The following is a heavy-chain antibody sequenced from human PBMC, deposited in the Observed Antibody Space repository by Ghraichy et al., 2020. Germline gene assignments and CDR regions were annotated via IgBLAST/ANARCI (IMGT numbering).Heavy chain of an antibody. V-gene: IGHV3-48*02. CDR1: GFTFSGST. CDR2: ITSPSNTI. CDR3: ARDSSTFSY. J-gene: IGHJ4*02. D-gene: IGHD2-2*01. Sequence: GVLNISCGASGFTFSGSTMSWVRQAPGKGLEWVSSITSPSNTIYYADSVKGRFTISRDNAKNSLFLQMNSLRDEDTAVYYCARDSSTFSYWGQGTLVTVSS.